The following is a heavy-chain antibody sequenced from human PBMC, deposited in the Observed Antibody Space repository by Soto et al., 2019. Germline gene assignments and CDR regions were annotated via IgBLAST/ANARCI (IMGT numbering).Heavy chain of an antibody. CDR3: AREPASGSSPYYYYYGMDV. CDR2: IIPIFGTA. J-gene: IGHJ6*02. CDR1: GGTFSSYA. D-gene: IGHD1-26*01. V-gene: IGHV1-69*13. Sequence: GASVKVSCKASGGTFSSYAISWVRQAPGQGLAWMGGIIPIFGTANYAQKFQGRVTITADESTSTAYMELSSLRSEDTAVYYCAREPASGSSPYYYYYGMDVWGQGTTVTVSS.